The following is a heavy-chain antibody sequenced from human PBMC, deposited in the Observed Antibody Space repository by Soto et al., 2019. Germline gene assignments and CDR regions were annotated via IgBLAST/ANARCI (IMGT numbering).Heavy chain of an antibody. CDR3: ARMRGLGEISPYSDY. J-gene: IGHJ4*02. CDR2: IYYSGRT. D-gene: IGHD3-16*02. Sequence: QVQLQESGPGLVKPSETLSLTCSVSGGSISDYQWHWIRQPPGKGLEWIGYIYYSGRTNYNPSLKSRVTISLDASTKQFSLRLRSVTAADTAVYYCARMRGLGEISPYSDYWGQGTLVTVSS. V-gene: IGHV4-59*01. CDR1: GGSISDYQ.